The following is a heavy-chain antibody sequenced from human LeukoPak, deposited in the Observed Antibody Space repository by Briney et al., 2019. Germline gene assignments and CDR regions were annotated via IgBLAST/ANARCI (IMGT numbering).Heavy chain of an antibody. CDR2: INHSGST. V-gene: IGHV4-34*01. CDR3: ARRYGDYVTYFDY. D-gene: IGHD4-17*01. CDR1: GGSFSGYY. J-gene: IGHJ4*02. Sequence: SETLSLTCAVYGGSFSGYYWSWIRQPPGKGLEWIGEINHSGSTNYNPSLKSRVTIPVDTSKNQFSLKLSSVTAADTAVYYCARRYGDYVTYFDYWGQGTLVTVSS.